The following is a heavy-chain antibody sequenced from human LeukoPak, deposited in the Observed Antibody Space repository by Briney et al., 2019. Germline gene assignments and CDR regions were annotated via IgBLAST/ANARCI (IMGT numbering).Heavy chain of an antibody. CDR1: GYTFSGFY. Sequence: GASVKVSCKASGYTFSGFYSNWVRQAPGQGLEWMGWINPKNGDTHYAQDFLGRVTMTRDTSISTAYMELSRLTSDDTAVYYCARDGRLRNGYDNFYIWGQGTLVTVSS. D-gene: IGHD5-18*01. V-gene: IGHV1-2*02. J-gene: IGHJ4*02. CDR3: ARDGRLRNGYDNFYI. CDR2: INPKNGDT.